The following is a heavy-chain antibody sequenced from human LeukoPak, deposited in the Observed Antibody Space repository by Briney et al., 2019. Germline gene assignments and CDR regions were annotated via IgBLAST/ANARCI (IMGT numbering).Heavy chain of an antibody. Sequence: ASVKVSCKASGGTFSSYAISWVRQAPGQGLEWMGRIIPIFGTANYAQKFQGGVTITTDESTSTAYMELSSLRSEDTAVYYCARDREMATMWGFSAFDIWGQGTMVTVSS. CDR3: ARDREMATMWGFSAFDI. V-gene: IGHV1-69*05. CDR1: GGTFSSYA. J-gene: IGHJ3*02. CDR2: IIPIFGTA. D-gene: IGHD5-24*01.